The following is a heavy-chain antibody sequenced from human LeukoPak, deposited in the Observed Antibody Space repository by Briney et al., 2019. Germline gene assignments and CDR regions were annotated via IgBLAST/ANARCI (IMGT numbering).Heavy chain of an antibody. Sequence: PAETLSLTCAVYGGCFSGYYWSWIRQPPGKGLEWIGEINHSGSTNYNPSLKSRVTISVDTSKNQFSLKLSSVTAADTAVYYCARGRPYYGSGSYQDYWGQGTLVTVSS. J-gene: IGHJ4*02. V-gene: IGHV4-34*01. CDR2: INHSGST. CDR3: ARGRPYYGSGSYQDY. CDR1: GGCFSGYY. D-gene: IGHD3-10*01.